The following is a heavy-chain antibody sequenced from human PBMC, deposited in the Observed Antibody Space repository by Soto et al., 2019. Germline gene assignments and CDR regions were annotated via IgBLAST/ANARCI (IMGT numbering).Heavy chain of an antibody. V-gene: IGHV1-3*01. CDR1: GYTFTSYA. J-gene: IGHJ2*01. CDR3: ARDFKSTVGYFDL. D-gene: IGHD4-17*01. CDR2: INAGNGNT. Sequence: ASVKVSCKASGYTFTSYAMHWVRQAPGQRLEWMGWINAGNGNTKYSQKLQGRVTITRDTSASTAYMELRSLRSDDTAVYYCARDFKSTVGYFDLWGRGTLVTVSS.